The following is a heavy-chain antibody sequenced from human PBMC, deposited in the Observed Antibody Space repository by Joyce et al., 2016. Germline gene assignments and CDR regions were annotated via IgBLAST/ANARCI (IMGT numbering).Heavy chain of an antibody. Sequence: EVQLVESGGGSVQPGRSLRLSCAASGFNFDDYAMHWVRQAPGNGLELVSSIRWNSDFIGYADSVRGRFSISRDNANNSLYLQMTNLRTEDTAFYYCTTSWANGFDLWGQGTMVTVSS. CDR3: TTSWANGFDL. D-gene: IGHD1-26*01. V-gene: IGHV3-9*01. CDR2: IRWNSDFI. CDR1: GFNFDDYA. J-gene: IGHJ3*01.